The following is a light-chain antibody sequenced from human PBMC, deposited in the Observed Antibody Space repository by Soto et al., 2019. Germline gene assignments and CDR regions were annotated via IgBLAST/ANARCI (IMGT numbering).Light chain of an antibody. CDR3: QQRSNWPPDT. CDR1: QNVANY. J-gene: IGKJ5*01. CDR2: NAS. V-gene: IGKV3-11*01. Sequence: EIVMTQSPATLSVSPGEGATLSCRASQNVANYLDWYQQKPGQAPRLLIYNASNRATGIPARFSGSGSGTDFTLTIGSLEPEDFAVYYCQQRSNWPPDTFGQGTRLEIK.